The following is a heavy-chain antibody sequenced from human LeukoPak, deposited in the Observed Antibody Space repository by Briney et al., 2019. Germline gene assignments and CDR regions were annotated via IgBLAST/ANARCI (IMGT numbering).Heavy chain of an antibody. CDR1: GGTFSSYA. V-gene: IGHV1-69*13. J-gene: IGHJ6*03. Sequence: ASVNVSCKASGGTFSSYAISWVRQAPGQGLEWMGGIIPIFGTANYAQKFQGRVTITVDESTSTAYMELSSLRSEDTAVYYCARDIAAHETYYYYYYMDVWGKGTTVTVSS. D-gene: IGHD6-13*01. CDR2: IIPIFGTA. CDR3: ARDIAAHETYYYYYYMDV.